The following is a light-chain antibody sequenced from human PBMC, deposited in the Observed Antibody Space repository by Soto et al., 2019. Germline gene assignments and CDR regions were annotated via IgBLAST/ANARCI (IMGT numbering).Light chain of an antibody. CDR3: QQYGVSSPGT. CDR1: QRVSRGH. V-gene: IGKV3-20*01. Sequence: EIVLTQSPGTLSLPPGEGATVSCRPSQRVSRGHLAWYQQKPGQAPRLLIYDASSRASGVPDRFSGSGSGTDFTLTISRLEPEDSAVYFCQQYGVSSPGTFGQGTKVDIK. CDR2: DAS. J-gene: IGKJ1*01.